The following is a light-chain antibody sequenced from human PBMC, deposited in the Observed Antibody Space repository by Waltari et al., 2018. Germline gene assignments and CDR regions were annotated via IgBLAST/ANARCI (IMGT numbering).Light chain of an antibody. V-gene: IGLV2-8*01. J-gene: IGLJ2*01. CDR2: EVS. CDR3: ASFAGSNTL. CDR1: STDIGVYNY. Sequence: QSALTQPPSASGSPGQSGTISCTGTSTDIGVYNYVSWYQQHPGKAPKTLIYEVSERPSGVPDRFSGSKSGITASLTVFGLQTEDEADYYCASFAGSNTLFGGGTKLTVL.